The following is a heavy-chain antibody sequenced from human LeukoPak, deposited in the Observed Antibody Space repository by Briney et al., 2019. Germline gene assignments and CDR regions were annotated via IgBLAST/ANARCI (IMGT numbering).Heavy chain of an antibody. V-gene: IGHV1-69*04. CDR3: ARDGNYYDSSGYYNY. D-gene: IGHD3-22*01. J-gene: IGHJ4*02. Sequence: ASVKVSCKASGGTFSSYAISWVRQAPGQGLEWMGRIIPILGIANYAQKFQGRVTITADKSTSTAYMELSSLRSEDTAVYYCARDGNYYDSSGYYNYWGQGTLVTVSS. CDR2: IIPILGIA. CDR1: GGTFSSYA.